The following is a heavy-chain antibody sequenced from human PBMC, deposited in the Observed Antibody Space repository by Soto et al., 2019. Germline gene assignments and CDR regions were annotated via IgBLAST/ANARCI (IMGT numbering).Heavy chain of an antibody. CDR1: GYRITSYW. CDR3: ARSPYYYDSSGYYPVDY. CDR2: IDPSDSYT. Sequence: GESLKISCQGSGYRITSYWISCVRQMPGKGLEWMGRIDPSDSYTNYSPSFQGHVTISADKSISTAYLQWSSLKASDTAMCYCARSPYYYDSSGYYPVDYWGQGTLVTVSS. D-gene: IGHD3-22*01. J-gene: IGHJ4*02. V-gene: IGHV5-10-1*01.